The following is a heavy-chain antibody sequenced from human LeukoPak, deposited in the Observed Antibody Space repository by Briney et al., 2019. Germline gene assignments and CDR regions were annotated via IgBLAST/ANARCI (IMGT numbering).Heavy chain of an antibody. Sequence: SETLSLTCTVSGYSISSGFYWGWIRQSPGRGLEWIGTVYHTGSTYYNPSLKSRITISVDTSKNQFSLKLSSVTAADTAVYYCARGVVLMVYANDAFDIWGQGTMVTVSS. CDR2: VYHTGST. J-gene: IGHJ3*02. V-gene: IGHV4-38-2*02. CDR1: GYSISSGFY. CDR3: ARGVVLMVYANDAFDI. D-gene: IGHD2-8*01.